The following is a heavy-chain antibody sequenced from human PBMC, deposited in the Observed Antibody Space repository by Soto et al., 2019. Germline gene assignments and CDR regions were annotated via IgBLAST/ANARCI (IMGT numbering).Heavy chain of an antibody. Sequence: PGESLKISCKGSGYSFTSYWIGWVRQMPGNGLEYMVIIYPGDSDTRYSPFFQGQVTISADKSISTVFLQWSSLKASDTAMYYFAGGGVRGVITRTRDYYGMDVWGQGTTVTVSS. CDR2: IYPGDSDT. D-gene: IGHD3-10*01. CDR3: AGGGVRGVITRTRDYYGMDV. J-gene: IGHJ6*02. CDR1: GYSFTSYW. V-gene: IGHV5-51*01.